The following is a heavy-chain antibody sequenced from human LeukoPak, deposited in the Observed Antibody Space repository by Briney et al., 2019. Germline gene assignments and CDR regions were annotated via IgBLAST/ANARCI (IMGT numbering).Heavy chain of an antibody. J-gene: IGHJ6*02. D-gene: IGHD3-9*01. Sequence: SVTVSCKASGGTLSSYAISWVRQAPGQGLEWMGGIIPIFGTANYAQKFQGRVTITADESTSTAYMELSSLRSEDTAVYYCARGHYDILTGYYAVPHSSYYGMDVWGQGTTVTVSS. CDR2: IIPIFGTA. CDR1: GGTLSSYA. V-gene: IGHV1-69*13. CDR3: ARGHYDILTGYYAVPHSSYYGMDV.